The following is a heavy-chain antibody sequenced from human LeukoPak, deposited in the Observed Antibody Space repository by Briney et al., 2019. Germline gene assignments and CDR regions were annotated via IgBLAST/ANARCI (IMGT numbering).Heavy chain of an antibody. CDR3: ARDLYGDYFDY. CDR1: GYTFTSYG. V-gene: IGHV1-3*01. D-gene: IGHD3-16*01. J-gene: IGHJ4*02. Sequence: ASVKVSCKTSGYTFTSYGMHWVRQAPGQSLEWMGWINGGNGNTKYSQKFQGRVSITRDTSASTAYMELSSLTSEDTAVYYCARDLYGDYFDYWGQGTLVTVSP. CDR2: INGGNGNT.